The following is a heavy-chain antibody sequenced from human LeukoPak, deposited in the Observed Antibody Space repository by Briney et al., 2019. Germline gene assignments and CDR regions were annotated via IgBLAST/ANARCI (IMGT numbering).Heavy chain of an antibody. CDR3: ASRRVYYYDSSGYSNYNWFDP. CDR1: GGSISSSNW. CDR2: IYHSGST. D-gene: IGHD3-22*01. J-gene: IGHJ5*02. Sequence: PSGTLSLTCAVSGGSISSSNWWSWVRQPPGKGLEWIGEIYHSGSTNYNPSLKSRVTISVDKSKYQFSLKLSSVTAADTAVYYCASRRVYYYDSSGYSNYNWFDPWGQGTLVTVSS. V-gene: IGHV4-4*02.